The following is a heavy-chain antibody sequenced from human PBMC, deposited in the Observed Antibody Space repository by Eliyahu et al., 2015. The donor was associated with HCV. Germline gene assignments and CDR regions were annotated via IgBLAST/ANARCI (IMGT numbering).Heavy chain of an antibody. Sequence: EVQLVESGGGLVQPGGSLRXSCAASGFTFSSYWMHWVRQAPGKGLVWVSRINSDGSSTSYADSVKGRFTISRDNAKNTLYLQMNSLRAEDTAVYYCARAEGSDDAFDIWGQGTMVTVSS. V-gene: IGHV3-74*01. J-gene: IGHJ3*02. CDR2: INSDGSST. CDR1: GFTFSSYW. CDR3: ARAEGSDDAFDI.